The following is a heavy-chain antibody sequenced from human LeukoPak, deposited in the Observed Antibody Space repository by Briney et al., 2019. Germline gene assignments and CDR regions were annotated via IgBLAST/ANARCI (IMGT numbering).Heavy chain of an antibody. D-gene: IGHD6-19*01. CDR3: ARDMGIAVAGTPFDY. CDR1: GGSISSGGYY. J-gene: IGHJ4*02. CDR2: IYYSGRI. Sequence: SETLSLTCTVSGGSISSGGYYWSWIRQPPGKGLEWIGSIYYSGRIYYNPSLKSRVTVSVDTSKNQFSLKLNSVTAADTAVYYCARDMGIAVAGTPFDYWGQGALVTVSS. V-gene: IGHV4-39*07.